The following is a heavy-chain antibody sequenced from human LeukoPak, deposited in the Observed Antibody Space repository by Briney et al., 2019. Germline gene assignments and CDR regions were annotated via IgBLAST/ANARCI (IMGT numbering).Heavy chain of an antibody. Sequence: NSSETLSLTCTVSGGSISSSYWSWIRQPPGKGLEWIGYIYYSGSTNYNPSLKSRVTISVDTSNNQYSLKLSSVTAADTAVYYCARASSGYYLEAFDIWGQGRMVTVSS. D-gene: IGHD3-22*01. CDR1: GGSISSSY. V-gene: IGHV4-59*01. CDR3: ARASSGYYLEAFDI. J-gene: IGHJ3*02. CDR2: IYYSGST.